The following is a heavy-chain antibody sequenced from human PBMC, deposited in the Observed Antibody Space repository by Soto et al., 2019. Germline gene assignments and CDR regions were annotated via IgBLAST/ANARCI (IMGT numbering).Heavy chain of an antibody. CDR2: ISAGSSNI. CDR1: GFTFRTYY. CDR3: ARQYPSSSRHFDH. J-gene: IGHJ4*02. D-gene: IGHD6-6*01. V-gene: IGHV3-21*01. Sequence: EVQLVESGGCSVQPGESLRLSCAASGFTFRTYYMIWVRQAPGKGLEWVSSISAGSSNIYYAPSVKGRFTISRDNAKNSLYLQINSLRAEDTAVYYCARQYPSSSRHFDHWGQGTLVTVSS.